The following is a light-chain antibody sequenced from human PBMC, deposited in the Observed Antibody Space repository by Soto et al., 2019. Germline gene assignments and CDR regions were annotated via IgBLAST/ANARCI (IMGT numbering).Light chain of an antibody. J-gene: IGKJ5*01. CDR3: QQLNSYHT. CDR2: AAS. Sequence: DIQLTQSPSFLSASVGDRVTITCRASQGISSYLAWYQQKSGKAPKLLIYAASTLQSGVPSRFSGSGSRTEFTLTISSLQPEDFATYYCQQLNSYHTFGQGTRLEIK. CDR1: QGISSY. V-gene: IGKV1-9*01.